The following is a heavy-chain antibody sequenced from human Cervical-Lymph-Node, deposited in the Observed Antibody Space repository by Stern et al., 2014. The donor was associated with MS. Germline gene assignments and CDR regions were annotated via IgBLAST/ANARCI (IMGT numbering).Heavy chain of an antibody. Sequence: VQLVESGGGLVQPGGSLRLSCAASGFTFSNYWMTWVRQAPGKGLEWVANIKQDGTDKYYVDSVKGRFTISRDNAKNSLYLQMSSLRADDTAVYYCARDYPEYSSSSGDYWGQGTLVTVSS. CDR2: IKQDGTDK. J-gene: IGHJ4*02. CDR1: GFTFSNYW. D-gene: IGHD6-6*01. CDR3: ARDYPEYSSSSGDY. V-gene: IGHV3-7*01.